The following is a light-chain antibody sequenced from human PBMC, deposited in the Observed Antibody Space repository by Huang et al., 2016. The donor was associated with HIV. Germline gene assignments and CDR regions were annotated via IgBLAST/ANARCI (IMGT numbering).Light chain of an antibody. V-gene: IGKV2-28*01. Sequence: DIVMTQSPFSLPVTPGEPASISCRSSQSLLHSNGYNYLNWYLQKPGQSPQLLIYLGVNRASGVPDRVSGSGSGTDFTLKISRVEAEDVGVYYCMQALQTPWTFGQGTKVEIK. CDR3: MQALQTPWT. J-gene: IGKJ1*01. CDR2: LGV. CDR1: QSLLHSNGYNY.